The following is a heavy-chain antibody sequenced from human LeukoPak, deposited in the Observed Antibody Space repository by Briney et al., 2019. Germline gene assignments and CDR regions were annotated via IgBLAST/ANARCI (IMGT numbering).Heavy chain of an antibody. CDR3: ARGPSGYHNT. CDR1: GFTFSSYW. J-gene: IGHJ4*02. CDR2: IKSDGSST. Sequence: GGSLRLSCAASGFTFSSYWMHWVRQGPGKGLVWVSRIKSDGSSTSYADSVKGRFTISRDNAKNTLYLQMNSLRAEDTAVYYCARGPSGYHNTGGQGTLVTVSS. D-gene: IGHD5-12*01. V-gene: IGHV3-74*01.